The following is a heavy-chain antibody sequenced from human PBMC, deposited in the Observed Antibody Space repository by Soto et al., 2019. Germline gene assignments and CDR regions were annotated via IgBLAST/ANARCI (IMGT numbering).Heavy chain of an antibody. CDR2: IIPLFGTA. J-gene: IGHJ6*02. CDR1: GGTFSSYA. D-gene: IGHD3-16*01. V-gene: IGHV1-69*01. Sequence: QVQLVQSGAEVKKPGSSVKVSCKASGGTFSSYAFSWVRQAPGQGLEWMGGIIPLFGTANYAQKFQGRVTITADEPTGTAYMGLSSRGVEDRAVYYWAGGGGEGGDYYGMDVWGQGTTVTVSS. CDR3: AGGGGEGGDYYGMDV.